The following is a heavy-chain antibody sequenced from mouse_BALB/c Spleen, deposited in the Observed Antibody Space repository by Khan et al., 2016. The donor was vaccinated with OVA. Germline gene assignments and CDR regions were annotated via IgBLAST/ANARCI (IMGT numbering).Heavy chain of an antibody. Sequence: VQLQQSGAELARPGASVKMSCKASGYTFTSYTIHWIKLRPGQGLEWIGFINPSNGYTNYNQKFKDKATLTAEKSSTTVYMQRSSLTSDDSAVYNGVRDGAYHRNDGWFAYWGQGTLVTVSA. CDR1: GYTFTSYT. V-gene: IGHV1-4*01. CDR3: VRDGAYHRNDGWFAY. J-gene: IGHJ3*01. CDR2: INPSNGYT. D-gene: IGHD2-14*01.